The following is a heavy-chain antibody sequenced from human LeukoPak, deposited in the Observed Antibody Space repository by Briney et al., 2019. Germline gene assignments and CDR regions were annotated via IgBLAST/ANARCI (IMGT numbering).Heavy chain of an antibody. CDR2: IIPIFGIA. CDR1: GGTFSSYA. D-gene: IGHD4-17*01. J-gene: IGHJ4*02. CDR3: AREGEYGDYVFDY. V-gene: IGHV1-69*04. Sequence: SVKVSCKASGGTFSSYAISWVRQAPGQGLEWMGRIIPIFGIANYAQKFQGRVTITADKSTSTAYMELSSLRSEDTAVYHCAREGEYGDYVFDYWGQGTLVTVSS.